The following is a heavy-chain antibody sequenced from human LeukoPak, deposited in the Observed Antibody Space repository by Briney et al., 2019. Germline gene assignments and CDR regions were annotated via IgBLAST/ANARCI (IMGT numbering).Heavy chain of an antibody. V-gene: IGHV3-48*03. D-gene: IGHD5-12*01. CDR1: GFTFSSYE. CDR3: ASFSGYKGP. CDR2: ISSSGSTI. J-gene: IGHJ5*02. Sequence: PGGSLRLSCAASGFTFSSYEMNWVRQAPGKGLEWVSYISSSGSTIYYADSVKGRFTISRDNVKNSLYLQMNSLRAEDTAVYYCASFSGYKGPWGQGTLVTVSS.